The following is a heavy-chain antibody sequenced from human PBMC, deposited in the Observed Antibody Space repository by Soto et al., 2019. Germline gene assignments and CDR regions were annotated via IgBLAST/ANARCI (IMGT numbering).Heavy chain of an antibody. Sequence: QVQLQESGPGLVKPSGTLSLTCAVSGGSIRSSHWWSWVRQPPGKGLEWIGEIYHSGRTNYNPSLRSRVTISVDKSKDHFSLKLSSVTAADTAVYYWARTNSPGVEVADDDSWGQGTLVTVSS. D-gene: IGHD6-19*01. CDR3: ARTNSPGVEVADDDS. CDR1: GGSIRSSHW. J-gene: IGHJ4*02. V-gene: IGHV4-4*02. CDR2: IYHSGRT.